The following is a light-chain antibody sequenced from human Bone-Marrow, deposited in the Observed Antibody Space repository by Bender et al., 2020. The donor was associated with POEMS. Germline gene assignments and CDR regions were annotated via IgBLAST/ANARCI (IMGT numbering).Light chain of an antibody. CDR2: KND. Sequence: QSALTQPRSVSGSPGQSVTISCTGSSSDVGTYHYVSWYQQFPGTAPKLLIYKNDQRPSGVPDRFSGSKSGAADSLAISGLRSEDEADYDCAAWDDSLSGAVFGGGTQLSVL. CDR1: SSDVGTYHY. V-gene: IGLV1-47*01. J-gene: IGLJ7*01. CDR3: AAWDDSLSGAV.